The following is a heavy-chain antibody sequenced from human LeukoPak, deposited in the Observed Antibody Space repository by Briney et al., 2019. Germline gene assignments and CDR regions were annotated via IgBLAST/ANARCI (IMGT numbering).Heavy chain of an antibody. Sequence: ASVKVSCKASGYTFTNFGISWVRQAPGQGLEWMGWISAYNGNTNYAQKLQGRVTMTTDTSTSTAYMELRSLRSDDTAVYYCARDQTYDILTGYSYDAFDIWGQGTMVTVSS. D-gene: IGHD3-9*01. CDR2: ISAYNGNT. V-gene: IGHV1-18*01. CDR1: GYTFTNFG. J-gene: IGHJ3*02. CDR3: ARDQTYDILTGYSYDAFDI.